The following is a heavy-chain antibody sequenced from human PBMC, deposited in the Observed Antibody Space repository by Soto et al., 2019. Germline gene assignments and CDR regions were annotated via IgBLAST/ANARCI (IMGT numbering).Heavy chain of an antibody. V-gene: IGHV3-9*01. CDR1: GFTFDDYA. CDR3: AKDMRGYCSGGSCYSDSY. CDR2: ISWNSGSI. Sequence: HPGGSLRLSCAASGFTFDDYAMHWVRQAPGKGLEWVSGISWNSGSIGYADSVKGRFTISRDNAKNSLYLQMNSLRAEDTALYYCAKDMRGYCSGGSCYSDSYWGQGTLVTVSS. J-gene: IGHJ4*02. D-gene: IGHD2-15*01.